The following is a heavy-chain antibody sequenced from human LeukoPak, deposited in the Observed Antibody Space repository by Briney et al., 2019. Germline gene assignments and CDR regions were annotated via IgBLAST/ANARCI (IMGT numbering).Heavy chain of an antibody. V-gene: IGHV4-4*07. J-gene: IGHJ4*02. D-gene: IGHD4-23*01. Sequence: SETLSLTCTVSGGSINSYYWSWIRQPAGKGLEWIGRIYSSGSTNYNPSLKSRVSMSVDASKNQFSLKLTSVTAADTALYYCARGGKATVVTMWGQGILVTVSS. CDR3: ARGGKATVVTM. CDR1: GGSINSYY. CDR2: IYSSGST.